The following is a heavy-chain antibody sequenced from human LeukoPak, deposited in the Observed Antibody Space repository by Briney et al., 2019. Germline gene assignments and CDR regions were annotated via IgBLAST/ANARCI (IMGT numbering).Heavy chain of an antibody. CDR3: ARRTYSSSSSIFDY. V-gene: IGHV1-18*01. CDR1: GYTFTSYG. Sequence: ASVKVSCEASGYTFTSYGISWVRQAPGQGLEWMGWISGYNGNTNYAQKLQGRVAMTTDTSTSTAYMELRSLRSDDTAVYYCARRTYSSSSSIFDYWGQGTLVTVSS. J-gene: IGHJ4*02. D-gene: IGHD6-6*01. CDR2: ISGYNGNT.